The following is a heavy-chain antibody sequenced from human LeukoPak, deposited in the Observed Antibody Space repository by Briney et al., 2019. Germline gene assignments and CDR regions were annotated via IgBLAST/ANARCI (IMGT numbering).Heavy chain of an antibody. D-gene: IGHD4-11*01. V-gene: IGHV3-21*01. CDR1: GFTFSSYS. Sequence: PGGSLRLSCAASGFTFSSYSMNWVRQAPGKGLEWVSSISSSSSYIYYADSVKGRFTISRDNAKNSLYLQMNSLRAEDTAVYYCATFNPCSNYFDYWGQGTLVTVSS. CDR3: ATFNPCSNYFDY. CDR2: ISSSSSYI. J-gene: IGHJ4*02.